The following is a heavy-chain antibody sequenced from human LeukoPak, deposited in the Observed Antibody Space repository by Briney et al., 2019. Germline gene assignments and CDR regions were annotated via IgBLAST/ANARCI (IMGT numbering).Heavy chain of an antibody. CDR3: AREKRYSKNWFDP. CDR1: GFTFSSYA. J-gene: IGHJ5*02. Sequence: GGSLRLSCAASGFTFSSYAMHWVRQASGKGLEWVAVISYDGSNRYYADSVKGRFTISRDNSKNTLYLQMNSLRAEDTAVYYCAREKRYSKNWFDPWGQGTLVTVSS. CDR2: ISYDGSNR. V-gene: IGHV3-30-3*01. D-gene: IGHD6-13*01.